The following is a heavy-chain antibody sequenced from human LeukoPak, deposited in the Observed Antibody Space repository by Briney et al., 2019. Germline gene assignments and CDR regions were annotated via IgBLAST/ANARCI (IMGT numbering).Heavy chain of an antibody. J-gene: IGHJ4*02. CDR3: VRVESSGYHPFDS. D-gene: IGHD3-22*01. CDR1: GYIFTGYY. Sequence: ASVKVSCKASGYIFTGYYMHWVRQAPGQGLEWMGRINPSGGSTTYSQNFQGRVTMTRDTSTSTVYMEVSSLRSEDTAVYYCVRVESSGYHPFDSWGQGTLVTVSS. CDR2: INPSGGST. V-gene: IGHV1-46*01.